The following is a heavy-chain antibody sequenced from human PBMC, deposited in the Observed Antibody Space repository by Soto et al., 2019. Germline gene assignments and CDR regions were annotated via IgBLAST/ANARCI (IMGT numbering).Heavy chain of an antibody. Sequence: QVQLQQWGAGLLKPSETLSLTCAVYGGSFSGYYWSWIRQPPGKGLEWIGEINHSGSTNYNPSLKSLVTISVDTSKSLFSRKLSSVTAADTAVYYCARGVSSGAGYNWFDPWGQGTLVTVSS. CDR1: GGSFSGYY. CDR3: ARGVSSGAGYNWFDP. D-gene: IGHD2-15*01. CDR2: INHSGST. J-gene: IGHJ5*02. V-gene: IGHV4-34*01.